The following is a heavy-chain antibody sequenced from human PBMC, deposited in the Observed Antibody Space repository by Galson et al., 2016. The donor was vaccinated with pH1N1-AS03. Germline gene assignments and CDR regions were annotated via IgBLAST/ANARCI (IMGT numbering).Heavy chain of an antibody. J-gene: IGHJ4*02. Sequence: SLRLSCAASGFTVSNTYMTWVRQAQGKGLEWVSSISASGGDTYYADSVKGRSTISRDNSRNTLYLQMNSLRAEDAAIYYCARRSPWESYYFDYWGQGTLVTVSS. CDR1: GFTVSNTY. CDR2: ISASGGDT. CDR3: ARRSPWESYYFDY. V-gene: IGHV3-23*01. D-gene: IGHD3-16*01.